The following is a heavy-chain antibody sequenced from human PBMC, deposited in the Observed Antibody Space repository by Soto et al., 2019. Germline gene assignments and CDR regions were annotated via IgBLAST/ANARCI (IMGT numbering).Heavy chain of an antibody. D-gene: IGHD3-10*01. CDR3: ARVRDPLHPKSPVQNWFDP. J-gene: IGHJ5*02. V-gene: IGHV4-31*03. CDR2: IYYSGST. CDR1: GCSISSGGYY. Sequence: PSETLSLTCTVSGCSISSGGYYWSWIRQHPGKGLEWIGYIYYSGSTYYNPSLKSRVTISVDTSKNQFSLKLSSVTAADTAVYYCARVRDPLHPKSPVQNWFDPWGQGTLVTVSS.